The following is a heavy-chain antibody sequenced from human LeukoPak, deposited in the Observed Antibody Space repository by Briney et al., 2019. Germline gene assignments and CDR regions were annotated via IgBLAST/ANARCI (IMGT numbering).Heavy chain of an antibody. CDR2: IGGLGGST. D-gene: IGHD3-3*01. V-gene: IGHV3-23*01. J-gene: IGHJ4*02. CDR3: ARDPGVVAFHYFDY. CDR1: GFTFSSHA. Sequence: PGGSLRLSCAASGFTFSSHAMGWVRQAPGKGLEWVSGIGGLGGSTYYAGSVKGCFTISRDNSQNTLYLPMNSLRADDTPVYYCARDPGVVAFHYFDYWGQGSLVTVSS.